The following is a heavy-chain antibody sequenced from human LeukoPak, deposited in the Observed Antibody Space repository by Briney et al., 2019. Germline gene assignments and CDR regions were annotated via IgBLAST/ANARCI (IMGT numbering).Heavy chain of an antibody. CDR2: IIPIFRTT. V-gene: IGHV1-69*13. CDR1: GGTFSTYA. D-gene: IGHD2-21*02. Sequence: SVKVSCKASGGTFSTYAISWVRQAPGQGLEWMGGIIPIFRTTNYAQKFQGRVTITADESTSTAYMELSSLRSDDTAVYFCASFYCRNSDCYGGYYYMDVWGKGTTVTVSS. CDR3: ASFYCRNSDCYGGYYYMDV. J-gene: IGHJ6*03.